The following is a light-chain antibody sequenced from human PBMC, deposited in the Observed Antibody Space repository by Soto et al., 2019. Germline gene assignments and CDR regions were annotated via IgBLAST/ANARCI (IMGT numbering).Light chain of an antibody. CDR1: SSDVGAYNY. V-gene: IGLV2-8*02. CDR2: EVS. Sequence: QSVLTQPPSASRSPGQSITISCTGTSSDVGAYNYVSWYQQHPGKAPKLMIHEVSKRPSGVPDRFSASKSGNTASLTVSGLQAEDEADYYCSSHGGSNNFYVFGNGTKVTVL. J-gene: IGLJ1*01. CDR3: SSHGGSNNFYV.